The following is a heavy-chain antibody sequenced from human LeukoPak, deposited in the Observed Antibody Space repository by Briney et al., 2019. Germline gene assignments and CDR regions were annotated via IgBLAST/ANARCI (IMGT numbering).Heavy chain of an antibody. Sequence: GESLKISCKGSGYSFTSYWIGWVRQMPGKGLDWMGITYPGDSDTRYSPSFQGQVTISADKSISTAYLQWSSLEAPDTAMYYCARGHGSSWYWFDPWGQGTLVTVSS. J-gene: IGHJ5*02. V-gene: IGHV5-51*01. CDR3: ARGHGSSWYWFDP. D-gene: IGHD6-13*01. CDR1: GYSFTSYW. CDR2: TYPGDSDT.